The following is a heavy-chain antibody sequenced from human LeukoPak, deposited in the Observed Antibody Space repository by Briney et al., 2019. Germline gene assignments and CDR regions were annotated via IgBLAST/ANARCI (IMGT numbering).Heavy chain of an antibody. CDR2: IYPGDSDT. CDR3: ARASSGAFDI. V-gene: IGHV5-51*01. J-gene: IGHJ3*02. Sequence: GGSLKISCMGSGYSFTSYWIGWVRLMPGKGLKWMGIIYPGDSDTRYSPSFQGQVTISADKSFSTAYLQWSSLKASDTAMYYCARASSGAFDIWGQGTMVTVSS. CDR1: GYSFTSYW.